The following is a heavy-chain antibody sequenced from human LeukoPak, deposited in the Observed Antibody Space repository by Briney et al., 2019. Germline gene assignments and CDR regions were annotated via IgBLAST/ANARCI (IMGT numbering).Heavy chain of an antibody. CDR3: AGGSSWLFDY. V-gene: IGHV4-61*01. J-gene: IGHJ4*02. Sequence: PSETLSLTCTVSGGSISSSSYYWSWIRQPPGKGLEWIGYIYYSGSTNYNPSLKSRVTISVDTSKNQFPLKLCSVTAADTAVYYCAGGSSWLFDYWGQGTLVTVSS. CDR2: IYYSGST. D-gene: IGHD6-13*01. CDR1: GGSISSSSYY.